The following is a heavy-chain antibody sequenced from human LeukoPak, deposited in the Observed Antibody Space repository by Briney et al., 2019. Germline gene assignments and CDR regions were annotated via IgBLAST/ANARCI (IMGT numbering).Heavy chain of an antibody. V-gene: IGHV3-30*02. CDR2: LLYDGSNK. CDR1: GFTFSSYG. Sequence: PGGSLRLSCAASGFTFSSYGMHWVRQAPGKGLEWVAFLLYDGSNKYYADSVKGRFTISRDNSKNTLYLQMNSLRAEDTAVYYCARDRGATNPNYGMDVWGQGTTVTVSS. J-gene: IGHJ6*02. CDR3: ARDRGATNPNYGMDV. D-gene: IGHD5-12*01.